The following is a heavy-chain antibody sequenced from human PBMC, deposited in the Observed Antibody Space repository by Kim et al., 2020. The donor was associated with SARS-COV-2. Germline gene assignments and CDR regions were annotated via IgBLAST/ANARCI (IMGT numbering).Heavy chain of an antibody. Sequence: GSTNYNPSLQRRVTRSVDTSKDQFSLKRSSVTAADTAVYYCARGRSGFDIWGQGTMVTVSS. D-gene: IGHD2-15*01. J-gene: IGHJ3*02. CDR3: ARGRSGFDI. CDR2: GST. V-gene: IGHV4-59*09.